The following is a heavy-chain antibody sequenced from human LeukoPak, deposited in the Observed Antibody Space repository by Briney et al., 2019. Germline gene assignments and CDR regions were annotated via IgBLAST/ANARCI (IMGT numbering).Heavy chain of an antibody. J-gene: IGHJ4*02. V-gene: IGHV4-4*02. CDR2: IYHSGST. D-gene: IGHD6-13*01. CDR1: GLTFSNFKM. CDR3: ARDRGYSSSWYDY. Sequence: PGGSLRLSCAVSGLTFSNFKMNWVRQAPGKGLEWIGEIYHSGSTNYNPSLKSRVTISVDKSKNQFSLKLSSVTAADTAVYYCARDRGYSSSWYDYWGQGTLVTVSS.